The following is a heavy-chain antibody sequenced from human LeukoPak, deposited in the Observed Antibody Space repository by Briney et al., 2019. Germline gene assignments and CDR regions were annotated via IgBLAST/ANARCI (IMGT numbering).Heavy chain of an antibody. V-gene: IGHV4-61*02. J-gene: IGHJ6*03. CDR2: IYTSGST. CDR1: GGSISSGSYY. Sequence: SQTLSLTCTVSGGSISSGSYYWSWIRQPAGKGLEWIGRIYTSGSTNYNPSLKSRVTISVDTSKNQFSLKLSSVTAADTAVYYCARVSAVAGYGKDYYYMDVWGKGTTVTISS. D-gene: IGHD6-19*01. CDR3: ARVSAVAGYGKDYYYMDV.